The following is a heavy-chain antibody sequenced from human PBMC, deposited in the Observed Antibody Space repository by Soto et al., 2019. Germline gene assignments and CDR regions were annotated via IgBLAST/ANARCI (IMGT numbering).Heavy chain of an antibody. CDR1: GGSFSGYY. J-gene: IGHJ4*02. V-gene: IGHV4-34*01. CDR2: INHSGST. CDR3: ARGLVRGVMVS. Sequence: TLSLTCAVYGGSFSGYYWSWIRQPPGKGLEWIGEINHSGSTNYNPSLKSRVTISVDTSKNQFSLKLSSVTAADTAVYYCARGLVRGVMVSWGQGTLVTVSS. D-gene: IGHD3-10*01.